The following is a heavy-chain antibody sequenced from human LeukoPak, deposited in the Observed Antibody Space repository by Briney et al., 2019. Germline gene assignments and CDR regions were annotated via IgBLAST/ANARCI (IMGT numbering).Heavy chain of an antibody. D-gene: IGHD4/OR15-4a*01. V-gene: IGHV4-59*01. CDR3: ARGYGGFES. CDR2: IYYSGNT. Sequence: PSETLSLTCTVSGGSISHYYWNWLRQPPGKGLEWIGYIYYSGNTIYNPSLKSRVTISVDTSKNRISLKLSSVTAADTAVYYCARGYGGFESWGQGTLVTVSS. CDR1: GGSISHYY. J-gene: IGHJ5*01.